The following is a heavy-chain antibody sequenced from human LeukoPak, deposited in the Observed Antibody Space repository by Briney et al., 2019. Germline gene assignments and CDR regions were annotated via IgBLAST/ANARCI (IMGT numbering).Heavy chain of an antibody. CDR1: GDSISSTSYY. J-gene: IGHJ3*02. CDR3: ARDPSDGYNQPDAFDI. D-gene: IGHD5-24*01. CDR2: IYYGGST. Sequence: PSETLSLTCTVSGDSISSTSYYWGWIRQAPGEGLEWIGNIYYGGSTDYNPSLQSRLTISVDTSKNQVSLKLSSVTAADTAVYYCARDPSDGYNQPDAFDIWGQGTMVTVSS. V-gene: IGHV4-39*07.